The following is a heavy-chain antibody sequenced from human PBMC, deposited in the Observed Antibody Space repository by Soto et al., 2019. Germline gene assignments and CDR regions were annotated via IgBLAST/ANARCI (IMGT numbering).Heavy chain of an antibody. V-gene: IGHV4-31*03. J-gene: IGHJ5*01. CDR2: IYYSGST. CDR3: AREEAVRLERRFDS. Sequence: QVQLQESGPGLVKPSQTLSLTCTVSGGSISSGGYSWNWIRQHPGKGLEWIGYIYYSGSTYYNPSLKSRLTISIDTSGNLFSLKLSSVTAADTAVYFCAREEAVRLERRFDSWGQGTLVTVSS. CDR1: GGSISSGGYS. D-gene: IGHD6-6*01.